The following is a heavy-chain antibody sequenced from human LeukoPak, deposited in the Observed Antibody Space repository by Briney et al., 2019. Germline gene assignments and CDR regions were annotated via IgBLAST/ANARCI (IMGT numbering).Heavy chain of an antibody. V-gene: IGHV3-21*01. J-gene: IGHJ3*02. CDR3: ARGATGAFDI. Sequence: KTGGSLRLSCAASGFTFSSYSMNWVRQAPGKGLEWASSISSSSSYIYYADSVKGRFTISRDNAKNSLYLQMNSLRAEDTAVYYCARGATGAFDIWGQGTMVTVSS. CDR1: GFTFSSYS. D-gene: IGHD5-24*01. CDR2: ISSSSSYI.